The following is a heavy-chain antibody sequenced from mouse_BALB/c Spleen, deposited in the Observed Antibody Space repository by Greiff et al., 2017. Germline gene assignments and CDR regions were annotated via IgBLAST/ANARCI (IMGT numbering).Heavy chain of an antibody. J-gene: IGHJ4*01. CDR1: GYTFTSYW. Sequence: QVQLQQPGAELVKPGASVKLSCKASGYTFTSYWMHWVKQRPGQGLEWIGEIDPSDSYTNYNQKFKGKATLTVDKSSSTAYMQLSSLTSEDSAVYYCARLGGDYYAMDYWGQGTSVTVSS. CDR2: IDPSDSYT. V-gene: IGHV1-69*02. CDR3: ARLGGDYYAMDY.